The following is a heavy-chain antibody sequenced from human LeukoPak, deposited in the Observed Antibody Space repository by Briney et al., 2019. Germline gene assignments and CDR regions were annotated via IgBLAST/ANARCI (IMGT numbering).Heavy chain of an antibody. J-gene: IGHJ5*02. CDR3: ARDPRNMGLDP. CDR1: GFTLSDYW. CDR2: INGDGSSS. V-gene: IGHV3-74*01. Sequence: GGSLRLSCAASGFTLSDYWMHWVRQAPGKGLVWVARINGDGSSSTYADTVKGQFTISRDNAENTLYLQMNSLRVEDTAVYYCARDPRNMGLDPWGQGTLVTVSS. D-gene: IGHD1-14*01.